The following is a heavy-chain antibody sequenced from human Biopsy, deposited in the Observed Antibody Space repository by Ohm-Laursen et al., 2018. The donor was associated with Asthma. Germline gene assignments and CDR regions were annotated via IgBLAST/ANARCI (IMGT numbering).Heavy chain of an antibody. J-gene: IGHJ3*02. CDR1: GFNFTTYA. V-gene: IGHV3-23*01. Sequence: SLRLSCTASGFNFTTYAIAWIRQAPGRGLEWISAISGSGRSAYYADSVKGQFTISRDNSKNTLYLQMNSLRAEDTAVYYCARGNHHLDYGGNSGAFDIWGQGTMVTVSS. D-gene: IGHD4-23*01. CDR2: ISGSGRSA. CDR3: ARGNHHLDYGGNSGAFDI.